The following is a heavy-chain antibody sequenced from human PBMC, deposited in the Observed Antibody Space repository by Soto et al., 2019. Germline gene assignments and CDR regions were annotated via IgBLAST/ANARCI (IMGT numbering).Heavy chain of an antibody. V-gene: IGHV3-30-3*01. D-gene: IGHD3-3*01. CDR2: ISYDGSNK. Sequence: QVQLVESGGGVVQPGRSLRLSCAASGFTFSSYAMHWVRQAPGKGLEWVAVISYDGSNKYYADSVKGRFTISRDNSKNTLYLQMNSLRAEDTAVYYCARTKIPTYYDFWSGYVAFAYGMDVWGQGTTVTVSS. J-gene: IGHJ6*02. CDR3: ARTKIPTYYDFWSGYVAFAYGMDV. CDR1: GFTFSSYA.